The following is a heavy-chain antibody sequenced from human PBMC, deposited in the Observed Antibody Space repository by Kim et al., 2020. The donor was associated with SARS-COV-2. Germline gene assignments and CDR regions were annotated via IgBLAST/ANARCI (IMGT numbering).Heavy chain of an antibody. CDR3: ARDDRFNIADAFDV. V-gene: IGHV4-59*01. D-gene: IGHD6-13*01. Sequence: YNPSRKSRISISIDASKNQFSLRLSSVTAADTAVYYCARDDRFNIADAFDVWGQGTMVAVSS. J-gene: IGHJ3*01.